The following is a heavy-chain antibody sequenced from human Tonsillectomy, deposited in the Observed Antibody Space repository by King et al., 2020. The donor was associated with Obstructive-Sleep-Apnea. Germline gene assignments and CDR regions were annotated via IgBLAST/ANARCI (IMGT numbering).Heavy chain of an antibody. CDR3: ASDRRQQQLVPAFDY. V-gene: IGHV4-39*07. J-gene: IGHJ4*02. Sequence: QLQESGPGLVKPSETLSLTCSVSGGSISRSSYYWGWIRQPPGKGLEWLGSIYYSGSTYYNPSLKSRVTIPVDTSKNQFSLKLSSVTAADTAVYYCASDRRQQQLVPAFDYWGQGTLVTVSS. D-gene: IGHD6-13*01. CDR1: GGSISRSSYY. CDR2: IYYSGST.